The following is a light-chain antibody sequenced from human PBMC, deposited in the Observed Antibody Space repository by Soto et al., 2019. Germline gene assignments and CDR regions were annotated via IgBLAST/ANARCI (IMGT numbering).Light chain of an antibody. V-gene: IGKV3-15*01. J-gene: IGKJ3*01. CDR3: QQYNNWPPEGT. CDR1: QSVSSN. Sequence: EIVMTQSPATLSVSPGERATLSCRASQSVSSNFAWYQQKPGQAPRLLIYGASTRATGIPARFSGSGSGTEFTLTITSLQSEDFAVYYCQQYNNWPPEGTFGPGTKVDIK. CDR2: GAS.